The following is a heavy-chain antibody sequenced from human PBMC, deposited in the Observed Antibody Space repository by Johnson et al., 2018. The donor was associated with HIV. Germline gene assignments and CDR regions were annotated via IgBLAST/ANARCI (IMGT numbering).Heavy chain of an antibody. Sequence: QVQLVESGGGLVQPGGSLRLSCAASEFTFSNYDMHWVRQAPGKGLEWVAVISYDGSNKYYADSLKGRFTISRDNSKSTLYLQMNSLRAADTALYYCARDRSPTFIATAGRDGSDNWGQGTMVSVSS. CDR2: ISYDGSNK. V-gene: IGHV3-30*03. CDR1: EFTFSNYD. D-gene: IGHD6-13*01. J-gene: IGHJ3*02. CDR3: ARDRSPTFIATAGRDGSDN.